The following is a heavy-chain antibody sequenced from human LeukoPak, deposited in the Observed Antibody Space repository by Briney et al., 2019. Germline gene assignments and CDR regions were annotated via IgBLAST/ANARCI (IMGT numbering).Heavy chain of an antibody. Sequence: SETLSLTCAVSGYSISSGCYWGWIRQPPGKGLEWIGSIYHSGSTYYNPSLKSRVTISVDTSKNQFSLKLSSVTAADTAVYYCARPKIGYSYVDAFDIWGQGTMVTVSS. CDR3: ARPKIGYSYVDAFDI. J-gene: IGHJ3*02. CDR2: IYHSGST. CDR1: GYSISSGCY. V-gene: IGHV4-38-2*01. D-gene: IGHD5-18*01.